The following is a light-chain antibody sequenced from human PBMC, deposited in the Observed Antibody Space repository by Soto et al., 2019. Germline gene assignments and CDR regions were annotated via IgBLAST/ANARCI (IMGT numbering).Light chain of an antibody. J-gene: IGKJ1*01. CDR3: QQYNSYSTWT. Sequence: DIQMSQSASTLSASVGDRVTITCRASRGVSFYLAWYQPKPGKAPKILIWNASTLQRGVPSRFSGSGSGTEFTLTISSLQPDDFATYYCQQYNSYSTWTFGQGTKV. V-gene: IGKV1-5*01. CDR1: RGVSFY. CDR2: NAS.